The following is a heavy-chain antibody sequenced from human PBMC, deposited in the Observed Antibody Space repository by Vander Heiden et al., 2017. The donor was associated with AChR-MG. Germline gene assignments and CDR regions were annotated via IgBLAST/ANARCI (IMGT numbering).Heavy chain of an antibody. D-gene: IGHD2-15*01. CDR3: ARGIDSFEGSGRSCYASFDY. J-gene: IGHJ4*01. CDR1: GGSFSGYY. V-gene: IGHV4-34*02. Sequence: QVQLQQWGAGLLKPSETLSLTCAVYGGSFSGYYWTWIRQSPGKGLEWIGEIIHSGRTNYNPSLKSRVTIAVDSSRNQFSLNRSSVTAAETAVYYCARGIDSFEGSGRSCYASFDYWGHGTLVTVSS. CDR2: IIHSGRT.